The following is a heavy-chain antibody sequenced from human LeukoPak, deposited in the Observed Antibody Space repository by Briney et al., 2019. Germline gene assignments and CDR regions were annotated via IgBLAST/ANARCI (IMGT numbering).Heavy chain of an antibody. Sequence: SQTLSLTCTVSGASISSAGYYWSWIRQRPGKGLEWIGFISYTGSTYYNSSLKSRVIISRDTSKNQFSLKLSSVTAADTAVYYCARGDYWGQGTLVTVSS. J-gene: IGHJ4*02. CDR3: ARGDY. CDR2: ISYTGST. CDR1: GASISSAGYY. V-gene: IGHV4-31*03.